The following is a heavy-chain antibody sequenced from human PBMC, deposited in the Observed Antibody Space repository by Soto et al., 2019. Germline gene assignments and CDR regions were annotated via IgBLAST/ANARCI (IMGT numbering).Heavy chain of an antibody. J-gene: IGHJ1*01. Sequence: SETLSLTCTVSGGSISSGGYYWSWIRQHPGKGLEWIGYIYYSGSTYYNPSLKSRVTISVDTSKNQFSLKLSSVTAADTAVYYCARVVAGTPEYFRHWGQGTLVTVSS. CDR2: IYYSGST. CDR1: GGSISSGGYY. V-gene: IGHV4-31*03. D-gene: IGHD6-19*01. CDR3: ARVVAGTPEYFRH.